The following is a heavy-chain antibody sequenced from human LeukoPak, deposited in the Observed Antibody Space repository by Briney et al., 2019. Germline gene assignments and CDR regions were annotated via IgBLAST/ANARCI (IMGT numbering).Heavy chain of an antibody. CDR1: GFTFSTYG. CDR2: ITYDGYYK. D-gene: IGHD3-10*01. V-gene: IGHV3-30*03. J-gene: IGHJ4*02. CDR3: ARDLSPVVRASPMGY. Sequence: GTSLRLSCAASGFTFSTYGMHWVRQAPGKGLEWVALITYDGYYKYYSDSVKGRFTISSDTSKNTLSLQMNSLRAEDTAVYYCARDLSPVVRASPMGYWGQGTLVAVSS.